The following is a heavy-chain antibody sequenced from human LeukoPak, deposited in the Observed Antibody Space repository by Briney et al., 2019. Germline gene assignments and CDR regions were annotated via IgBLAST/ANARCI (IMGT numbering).Heavy chain of an antibody. CDR3: ARDIGIRYPGGGY. D-gene: IGHD3-9*01. CDR2: INPNSGGT. CDR1: GYTFTGYY. V-gene: IGHV1-2*06. J-gene: IGHJ4*02. Sequence: ASVKVSCKASGYTFTGYYMHWVRQAPGQGLEWMGRINPNSGGTNYAQKFQGRVTMTRDTSISTAYMELSRLRSDGTAVYYCARDIGIRYPGGGYWGQGTLVTVSS.